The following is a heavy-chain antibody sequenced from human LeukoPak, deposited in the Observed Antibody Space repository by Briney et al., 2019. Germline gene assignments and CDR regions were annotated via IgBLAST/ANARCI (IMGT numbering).Heavy chain of an antibody. CDR2: ISGSGGST. Sequence: GGSLRLSCAASGFTFSSYAMSWVRQAPGKGLEWVSAISGSGGSTYYADSVKGRLTISRDNSKNTLYLQMNSLRAEDTAVYYCAKDNPRADYYDSSGPYYFDYWGQGTLVTVSS. CDR1: GFTFSSYA. J-gene: IGHJ4*02. D-gene: IGHD3-22*01. CDR3: AKDNPRADYYDSSGPYYFDY. V-gene: IGHV3-23*01.